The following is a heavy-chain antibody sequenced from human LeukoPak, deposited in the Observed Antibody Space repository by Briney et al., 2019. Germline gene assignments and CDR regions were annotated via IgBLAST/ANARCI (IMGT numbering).Heavy chain of an antibody. J-gene: IGHJ3*01. D-gene: IGHD3-22*01. CDR1: GGSISSSGYY. V-gene: IGHV4-39*07. CDR2: IYYSGST. Sequence: PSETLSLTCTVSGGSISSSGYYWGWIRQPPGKGLEWIGSIYYSGSTYYNPPLKSRVTISVDTSKNQFSLKLSSVTAADTAVYYCARKYQDYYDSSGYSWGQGTMVTVSS. CDR3: ARKYQDYYDSSGYS.